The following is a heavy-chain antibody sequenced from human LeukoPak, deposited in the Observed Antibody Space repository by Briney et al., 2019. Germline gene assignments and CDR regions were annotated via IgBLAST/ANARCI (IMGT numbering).Heavy chain of an antibody. CDR2: TNPNSGCT. D-gene: IGHD2-8*01. CDR1: GYTFTDYY. J-gene: IGHJ1*01. CDR3: ARGVTNDFQF. V-gene: IGHV1-2*02. Sequence: ASVTVSCSASGYTFTDYYMPWVRQAPGQGLEWMGWTNPNSGCTNYAQKFQGRVTMTRDTSISTAYMELSRLRSDDTAVYYCARGVTNDFQFWGQSTLVTVSS.